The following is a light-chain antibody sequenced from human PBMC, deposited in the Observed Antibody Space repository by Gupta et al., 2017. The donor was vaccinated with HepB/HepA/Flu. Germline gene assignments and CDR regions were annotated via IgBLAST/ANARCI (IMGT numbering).Light chain of an antibody. Sequence: SYVLTQLLSVSLAPGETARNTCGGVSFGSKNVHWYRQKPGQAPVMVIYDNTDRPAGIPERLSGSNSGKTATLTISRVEAGDEADYSWQVWDSGRDSWVVGGGTNMTVL. V-gene: IGLV3-21*04. CDR3: QVWDSGRDSWV. CDR1: SFGSKN. CDR2: DNT. J-gene: IGLJ2*01.